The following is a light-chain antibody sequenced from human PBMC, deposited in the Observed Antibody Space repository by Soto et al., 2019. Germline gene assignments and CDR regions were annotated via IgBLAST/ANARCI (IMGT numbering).Light chain of an antibody. CDR1: SSDVGGYNY. CDR3: SSYTSSRTAV. V-gene: IGLV2-14*01. J-gene: IGLJ2*01. CDR2: EVS. Sequence: QSALTQPASVSGSPGQSITISCTGTSSDVGGYNYVSWYQQHPVKAPKLMIYEVSNRPSGVSNRFSGPKSGNTASLTISGLQAEDEADNYCSSYTSSRTAVFCGGTKLTVL.